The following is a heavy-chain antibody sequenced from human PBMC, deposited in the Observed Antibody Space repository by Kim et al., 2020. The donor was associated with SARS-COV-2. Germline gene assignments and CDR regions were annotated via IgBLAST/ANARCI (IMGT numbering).Heavy chain of an antibody. CDR1: GFTFSSYS. CDR2: ISSSSSYI. Sequence: GGSLRLSCAASGFTFSSYSMNWVRQAPGKGLEWVSSISSSSSYIYYADSVKGRFTISRDNAKNSLYLQMNSLRAEDTAVYYCAREGGYSSSHYFYYYYMDVWGKGTTVTVSS. CDR3: AREGGYSSSHYFYYYYMDV. J-gene: IGHJ6*03. V-gene: IGHV3-21*01. D-gene: IGHD6-13*01.